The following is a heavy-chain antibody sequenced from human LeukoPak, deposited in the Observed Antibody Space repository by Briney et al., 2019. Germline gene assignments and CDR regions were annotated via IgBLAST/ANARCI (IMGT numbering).Heavy chain of an antibody. CDR2: INPNSGGT. CDR3: AADSGYDFGFDY. V-gene: IGHV1-2*02. D-gene: IGHD5-12*01. CDR1: GYTFTSND. Sequence: RASVKVSCKASGYTFTSNDINWVRQATGQGLEWMGWINPNSGGTNYAQKFQGRVTMTRDTSISTAYMELSRLRSDDTAVYYCAADSGYDFGFDYWGQGTLVTVSS. J-gene: IGHJ4*02.